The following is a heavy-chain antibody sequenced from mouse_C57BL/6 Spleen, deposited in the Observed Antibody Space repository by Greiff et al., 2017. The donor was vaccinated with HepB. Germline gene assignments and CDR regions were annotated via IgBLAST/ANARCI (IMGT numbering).Heavy chain of an antibody. V-gene: IGHV5-4*01. Sequence: EVKLVESGGGLVKPGGSLKLSCAASGFTFSSYAMSWVRQTPEKRLEWVATISDGGSYTYYPDNVKGRFTISRDNAKNNLYLQMSHLKSEDTAMYYCAREGDYGRGLDYWGQGTTLTVSS. CDR2: ISDGGSYT. D-gene: IGHD1-1*01. CDR3: AREGDYGRGLDY. J-gene: IGHJ2*01. CDR1: GFTFSSYA.